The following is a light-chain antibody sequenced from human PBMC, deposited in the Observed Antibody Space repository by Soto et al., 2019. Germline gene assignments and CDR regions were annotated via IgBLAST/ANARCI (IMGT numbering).Light chain of an antibody. J-gene: IGKJ2*01. Sequence: DIQMTQSPSSLPASVGDRVTLTCRASQSISTNLNWYQQKLGEAPRLLIYAASTLQSGVPSRLSGRRSGTDFTLTISSLQPEEFATYYCQQSYTIPYTFGQGTKLEIK. V-gene: IGKV1-39*01. CDR3: QQSYTIPYT. CDR1: QSISTN. CDR2: AAS.